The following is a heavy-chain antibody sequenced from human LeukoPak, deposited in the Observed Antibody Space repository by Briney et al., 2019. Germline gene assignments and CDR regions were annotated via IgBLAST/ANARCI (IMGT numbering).Heavy chain of an antibody. CDR3: AKKQQAGTGWNYMDV. D-gene: IGHD1-1*01. CDR1: GFTVSSNY. CDR2: IYSGGST. J-gene: IGHJ6*03. V-gene: IGHV3-53*01. Sequence: PGGSLRLSCAASGFTVSSNYMSWVRQAPGKGLEWVSVIYSGGSTYYADSVKGRFTISRDNSKNTLYLQMNSLRAEDTAVYYCAKKQQAGTGWNYMDVWGTGTTVTVSS.